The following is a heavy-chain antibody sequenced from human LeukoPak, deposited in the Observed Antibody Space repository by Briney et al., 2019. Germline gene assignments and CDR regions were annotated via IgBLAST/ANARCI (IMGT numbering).Heavy chain of an antibody. CDR2: ILTISGTT. CDR3: ARGVPPSYSSAWYVNY. Sequence: GSSVKVSCKASGGSFSSYSISWVRQAPAQGLEWMGGILTISGTTNYAPKFQGRVTITADESTTTAYMELSRLGSDDSAVYYCARGVPPSYSSAWYVNYWGQGALVTVSS. J-gene: IGHJ4*02. D-gene: IGHD6-19*01. CDR1: GGSFSSYS. V-gene: IGHV1-69*01.